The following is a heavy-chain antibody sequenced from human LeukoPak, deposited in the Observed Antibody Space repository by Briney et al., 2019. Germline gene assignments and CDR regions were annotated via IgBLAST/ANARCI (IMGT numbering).Heavy chain of an antibody. CDR3: AKDHGMVRGVHPFDY. CDR1: GFTFSSYR. D-gene: IGHD3-10*01. V-gene: IGHV3-30*18. Sequence: GGSLRLSCAASGFTFSSYRMHWVRQAPGKGLEGVAVISYDGSNKYYADSVKSRFTISRDNSKNTLYLQMNSLRAEDAAVYYCAKDHGMVRGVHPFDYWGQGTLVTVSS. CDR2: ISYDGSNK. J-gene: IGHJ4*02.